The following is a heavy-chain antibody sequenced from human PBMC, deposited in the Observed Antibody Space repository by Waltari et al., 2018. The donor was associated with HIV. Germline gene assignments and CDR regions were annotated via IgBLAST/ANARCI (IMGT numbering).Heavy chain of an antibody. Sequence: QVQLVQSGAEVKKPGASVKVSCKASGYTFTGYYMHWVRQAPGQGLEWMGWINPNSGGTNYEQKFQGRVTMTRDTSISTAYMELSRLRSDDTAVYYCARDRARTTDYYYYGMDVWGQGTTVTVSS. J-gene: IGHJ6*02. CDR3: ARDRARTTDYYYYGMDV. CDR2: INPNSGGT. D-gene: IGHD1-7*01. V-gene: IGHV1-2*02. CDR1: GYTFTGYY.